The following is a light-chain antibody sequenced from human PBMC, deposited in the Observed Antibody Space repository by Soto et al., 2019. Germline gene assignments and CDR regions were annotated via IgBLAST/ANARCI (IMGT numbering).Light chain of an antibody. CDR2: DAS. Sequence: EIVLTQSPATLSLSPGERATLSCRASQSVSSYLAWYQQKPGQAPRLLIYDASNRATGIPARFSGRGSGTDFTLTISRLEPEDFAVYYCQQYGSSPWTFGQGTKVNIK. CDR1: QSVSSY. CDR3: QQYGSSPWT. J-gene: IGKJ1*01. V-gene: IGKV3-20*01.